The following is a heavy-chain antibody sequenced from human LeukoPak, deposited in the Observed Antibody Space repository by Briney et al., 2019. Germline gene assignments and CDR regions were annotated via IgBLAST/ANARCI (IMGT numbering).Heavy chain of an antibody. D-gene: IGHD4-17*01. J-gene: IGHJ5*02. CDR3: ARGRRTTVGNWFDP. CDR1: GGSISSGSYY. V-gene: IGHV4-61*02. Sequence: SQTLSLTCTVSGGSISSGSYYWSWIRQPAGKGLEWIGRIYTSGSTNYNPSLKSRVTISVDTSKNQFSLKLSSVTAADTAVYYCARGRRTTVGNWFDPWGQGTLVTVSS. CDR2: IYTSGST.